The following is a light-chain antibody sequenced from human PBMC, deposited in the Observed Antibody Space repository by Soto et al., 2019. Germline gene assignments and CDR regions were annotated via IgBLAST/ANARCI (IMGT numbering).Light chain of an antibody. CDR3: QHYGNSPPFT. J-gene: IGKJ2*01. CDR2: GAS. V-gene: IGKV3-20*01. CDR1: QSVSSSY. Sequence: SVLTQSPGTLSLSPGERATLSCRASQSVSSSYLAWYQQKPGQAPSLLLYGASSRATGIPDRFSGSGSGTDFTLTISRLEPEDFAVYFCQHYGNSPPFTFGQGTKVEIK.